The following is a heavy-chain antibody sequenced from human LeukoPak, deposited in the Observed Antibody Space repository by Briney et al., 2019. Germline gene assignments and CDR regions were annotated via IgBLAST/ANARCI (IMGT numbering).Heavy chain of an antibody. V-gene: IGHV3-48*04. J-gene: IGHJ1*01. CDR3: AKDSKGSYGSGSPWD. Sequence: GGSLRLSCATSEFTFSAYAMNWVRQAPGKGLEWVGYISPTGSTMFYAGSVKGRFTISRDNADNSLYLQMKSLRVEDTAMYFCAKDSKGSYGSGSPWDWGQGTLVTVSS. CDR2: ISPTGSTM. CDR1: EFTFSAYA. D-gene: IGHD3-10*01.